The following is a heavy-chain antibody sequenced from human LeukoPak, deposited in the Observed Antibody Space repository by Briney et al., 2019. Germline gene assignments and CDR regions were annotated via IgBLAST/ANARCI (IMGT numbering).Heavy chain of an antibody. CDR3: ARVPYYDFWSGYYDY. CDR2: IIPTFGTA. V-gene: IGHV1-69*05. D-gene: IGHD3-3*01. Sequence: GASVHVSCKASGGTFSSYAISWVGQAPGQGREWVGGIIPTFGTANYAQKFQGRVTITTDESTSTAYMELSSLRSEDTAVYYCARVPYYDFWSGYYDYWGQGTLVTVSS. CDR1: GGTFSSYA. J-gene: IGHJ4*02.